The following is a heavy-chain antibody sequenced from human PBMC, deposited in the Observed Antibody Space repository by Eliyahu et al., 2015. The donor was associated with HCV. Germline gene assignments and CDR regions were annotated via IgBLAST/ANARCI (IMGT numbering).Heavy chain of an antibody. CDR3: ARHGGDYMFHVLVY. D-gene: IGHD1-26*01. CDR2: IYYSGST. Sequence: IGSIYYSGSTYYNPSLKSRVTISVDTSKNQFSLKLSSVTAADTAVYYCARHGGDYMFHVLVYWGQGTLVTVSS. V-gene: IGHV4-39*01. J-gene: IGHJ4*02.